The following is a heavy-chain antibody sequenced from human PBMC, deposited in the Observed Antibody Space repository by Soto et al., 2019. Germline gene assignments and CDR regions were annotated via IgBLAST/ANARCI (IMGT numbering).Heavy chain of an antibody. Sequence: QVQLVESGGGVVQPGRSLRLSCAASGFTFTKYAMHWVRQAPGKGLEWVAVISYDRSNKYYADSVKGRFTISRDNFKNIVYLQMSSLRAEDTAIYYCAIDLGDSPPDVVTLITYYYYGMDVWGQGTTVTVSS. CDR3: AIDLGDSPPDVVTLITYYYYGMDV. D-gene: IGHD3-22*01. J-gene: IGHJ6*02. CDR1: GFTFTKYA. CDR2: ISYDRSNK. V-gene: IGHV3-30-3*01.